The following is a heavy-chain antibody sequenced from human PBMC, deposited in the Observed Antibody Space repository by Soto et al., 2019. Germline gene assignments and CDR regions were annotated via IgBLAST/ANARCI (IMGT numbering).Heavy chain of an antibody. V-gene: IGHV4-61*01. CDR2: IYYSGST. CDR1: GGSVSSGSYY. D-gene: IGHD3-22*01. Sequence: SETLSLTCTVSGGSVSSGSYYWSWIRQPPGEGLEWIGYIYYSGSTNYNQSLKSRVTISVDTSKNQLSLKLSSMTAADTAVYYCARTAYYYDSSGDYYGMDVWGQGTTVTVSS. CDR3: ARTAYYYDSSGDYYGMDV. J-gene: IGHJ6*02.